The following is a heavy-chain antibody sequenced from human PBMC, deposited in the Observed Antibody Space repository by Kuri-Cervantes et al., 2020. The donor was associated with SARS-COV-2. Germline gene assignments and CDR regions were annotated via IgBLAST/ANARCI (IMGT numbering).Heavy chain of an antibody. CDR2: IKQDGSEK. CDR1: GFTFSSYW. V-gene: IGHV3-7*01. D-gene: IGHD6-19*01. CDR3: ARDPGNPAGIAVAGTDY. Sequence: GESLKISCAASGFTFSSYWMSWVRQAPGKGLEWVANIKQDGSEKYYVDSVKGRFTISRDNSKNTLYLQMNSLRAEDTAVYYCARDPGNPAGIAVAGTDYWGQGTLVTVSS. J-gene: IGHJ4*02.